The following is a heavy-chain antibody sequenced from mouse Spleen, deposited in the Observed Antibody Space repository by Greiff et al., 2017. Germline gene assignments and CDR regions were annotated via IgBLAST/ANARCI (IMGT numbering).Heavy chain of an antibody. CDR1: GYAFSSYW. CDR3: AREELGRRRYFDV. V-gene: IGHV1-80*01. Sequence: VQLVESGAELVKPGASVKISCKASGYAFSSYWMNWVKQRPGKGLEWIGQIYPGDGDTNYNGKFKGKATLTADKSSSTAYMQLSSLTSEDSAVYFCAREELGRRRYFDVWGTGTTVTVSS. J-gene: IGHJ1*03. CDR2: IYPGDGDT. D-gene: IGHD4-1*01.